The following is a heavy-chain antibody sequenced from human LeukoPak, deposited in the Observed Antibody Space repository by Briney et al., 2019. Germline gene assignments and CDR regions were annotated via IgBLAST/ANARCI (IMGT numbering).Heavy chain of an antibody. D-gene: IGHD3-3*01. CDR1: GYSFTSYW. CDR3: ARQGRYYDFWSGYSFDY. CDR2: IYPGDSDT. J-gene: IGHJ4*02. Sequence: RGESLKISYKGSGYSFTSYWIGWVRQMPGKGLEWMGIIYPGDSDTRYSPSFQGQVTISADKSISTAYLQWSSLKASDTAMYYCARQGRYYDFWSGYSFDYWGQGTLVTVSS. V-gene: IGHV5-51*01.